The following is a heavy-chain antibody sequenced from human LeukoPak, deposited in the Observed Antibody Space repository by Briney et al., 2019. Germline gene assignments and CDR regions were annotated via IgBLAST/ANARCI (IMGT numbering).Heavy chain of an antibody. V-gene: IGHV3-49*04. CDR3: TRDDRGDGYNPGY. D-gene: IGHD5-24*01. J-gene: IGHJ4*02. CDR1: GFTFADYA. CDR2: IRSESFGGTT. Sequence: SGGSLRLSCTTSGFTFADYAMSWVREAPGKGLEWVGFIRSESFGGTTEYAASVKGRFTISREDSKSDAHLQMNSLKTDDTAVYYCTRDDRGDGYNPGYWGQGTLVTVSS.